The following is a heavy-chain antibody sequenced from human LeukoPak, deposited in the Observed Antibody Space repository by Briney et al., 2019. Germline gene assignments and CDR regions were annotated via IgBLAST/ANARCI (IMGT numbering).Heavy chain of an antibody. CDR1: GGSFSGYY. J-gene: IGHJ6*03. CDR3: ARGERYQLPVVAATPYYYYMDV. Sequence: PSETLSLTCAVYGGSFSGYYWSWIRQPPGKGLEWIGEINHSGSTNYNPSLKSRVTISVDTSKNQFSLKLSSATAADTAVYYCARGERYQLPVVAATPYYYYMDVWGKGTTVTVSS. V-gene: IGHV4-34*01. CDR2: INHSGST. D-gene: IGHD2-2*01.